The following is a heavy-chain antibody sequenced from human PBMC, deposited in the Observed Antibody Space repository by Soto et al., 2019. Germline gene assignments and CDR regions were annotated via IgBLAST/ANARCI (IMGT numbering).Heavy chain of an antibody. Sequence: EVQLVESGGGLVQPGGSLRLSCTASGFAVRHNYMTWVRQAPGKGLEWVSLIYSGGDTAYADSVKGRFTISRHTSQNTLYRQMNSLRPEHTAVYYFERKTYPIPTGGDVEDKGTAVTVSS. CDR2: IYSGGDT. CDR1: GFAVRHNY. CDR3: ERKTYPIPTGGDV. J-gene: IGHJ6*04. V-gene: IGHV3-53*04. D-gene: IGHD2-21*01.